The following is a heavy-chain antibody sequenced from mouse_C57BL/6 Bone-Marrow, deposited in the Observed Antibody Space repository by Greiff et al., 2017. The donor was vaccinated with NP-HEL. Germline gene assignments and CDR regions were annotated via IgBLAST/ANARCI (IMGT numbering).Heavy chain of an antibody. CDR1: GYSFTGYY. CDR2: INPSTGGT. Sequence: EVKLQESGPELVKPGASVKISCKASGYSFTGYYMNWVKQSPEKSLEWIGEINPSTGGTTYNQKFKAKATLTVDKSSSTAYMQLKSLTSEDSAVYYCARGGFDYWGQGTTLTVSS. J-gene: IGHJ2*01. V-gene: IGHV1-42*01. CDR3: ARGGFDY.